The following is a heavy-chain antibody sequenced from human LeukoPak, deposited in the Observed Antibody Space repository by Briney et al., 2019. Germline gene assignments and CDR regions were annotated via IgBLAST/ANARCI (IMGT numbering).Heavy chain of an antibody. D-gene: IGHD2-2*02. J-gene: IGHJ6*02. Sequence: PSETLSLTCTVSGGSISSGGYYWSWIRQHPGKGLEWIGYIYYSGSTYYNPSLKSRVTISVDTSKNQFSLKLRSVTAADTAVYYCARTVAPGIVVVPAAIPHYYYYGMDVWGQGTTVTVSS. V-gene: IGHV4-31*03. CDR2: IYYSGST. CDR1: GGSISSGGYY. CDR3: ARTVAPGIVVVPAAIPHYYYYGMDV.